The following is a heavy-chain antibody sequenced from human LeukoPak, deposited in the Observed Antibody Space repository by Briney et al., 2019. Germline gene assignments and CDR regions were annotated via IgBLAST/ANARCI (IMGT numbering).Heavy chain of an antibody. CDR3: ARESEIQSLDY. D-gene: IGHD4-11*01. CDR2: IYYSGCT. J-gene: IGHJ4*02. CDR1: GDSVSSGSYY. Sequence: SETLSLTCTVSGDSVSSGSYYWSWIRQPPGKGLEWIGYIYYSGCTNYNPSLKSRVTISVDTSKNQFSLKLSSVTAADTAVYYCARESEIQSLDYWGQGTLVTVSS. V-gene: IGHV4-61*01.